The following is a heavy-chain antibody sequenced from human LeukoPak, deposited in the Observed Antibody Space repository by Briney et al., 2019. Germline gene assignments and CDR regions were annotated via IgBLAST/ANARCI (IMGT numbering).Heavy chain of an antibody. J-gene: IGHJ4*02. CDR1: GFTFSSYE. D-gene: IGHD6-19*01. Sequence: PGGSLRLSCAASGFTFSSYEVNWVRQAPGKGLEWVSHISSSGTKIYSADSVKGRFTISRDNAKNSLYLQMSSLRAEDTAVYYCARDRGDNSGWDYWGQGILVTVSS. CDR3: ARDRGDNSGWDY. CDR2: ISSSGTKI. V-gene: IGHV3-48*03.